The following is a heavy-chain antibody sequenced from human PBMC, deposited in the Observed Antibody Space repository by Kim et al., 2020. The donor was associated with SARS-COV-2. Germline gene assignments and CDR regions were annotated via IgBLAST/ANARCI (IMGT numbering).Heavy chain of an antibody. J-gene: IGHJ5*02. D-gene: IGHD3-22*01. CDR1: GFTFSSYA. V-gene: IGHV3-23*01. CDR2: ISGSGGST. CDR3: AKARGYYDSSGYYDL. Sequence: GGSLRLSCAASGFTFSSYAMSWVRQAPGKGLEWVSAISGSGGSTYYADSVKGRFTISRDNSKNTLYLQMNSLRAEDTAVYYCAKARGYYDSSGYYDLWGQGTLVTVSS.